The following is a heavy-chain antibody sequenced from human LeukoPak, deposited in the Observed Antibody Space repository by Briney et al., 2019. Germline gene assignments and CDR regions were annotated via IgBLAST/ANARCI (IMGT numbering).Heavy chain of an antibody. CDR1: GGSMSSYY. V-gene: IGHV4-59*01. Sequence: SDTLSLTCTVSGGSMSSYYWSWIRQPPGKGLEWIGYIYYSGSTNYNPSLKSRVTISVDTSKNQFSLKLSSVTAADTAVYYCASGDGYNGGWFDPWGQGTLVTVSS. D-gene: IGHD5-24*01. CDR3: ASGDGYNGGWFDP. J-gene: IGHJ5*02. CDR2: IYYSGST.